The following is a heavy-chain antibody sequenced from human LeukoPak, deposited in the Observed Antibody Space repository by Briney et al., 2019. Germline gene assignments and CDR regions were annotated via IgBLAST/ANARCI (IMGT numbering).Heavy chain of an antibody. CDR3: ARPHTSPHVADAFDI. D-gene: IGHD2-21*01. CDR2: IYYSGST. Sequence: PSETLSLTCTVSGGSVSSGSYYWSWIRQPPGKGLEWIGYIYYSGSTYYNPSLKSRVTISVDTSKNQFSLKLSSVSAADTAVYYCARPHTSPHVADAFDIWGQGTMVTVSS. CDR1: GGSVSSGSYY. V-gene: IGHV4-61*01. J-gene: IGHJ3*02.